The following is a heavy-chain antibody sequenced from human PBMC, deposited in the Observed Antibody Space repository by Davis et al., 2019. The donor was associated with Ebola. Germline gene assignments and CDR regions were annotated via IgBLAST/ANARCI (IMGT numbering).Heavy chain of an antibody. CDR2: IYYSGST. Sequence: SETLSLTCTVSGGSISSYYWSWIRQPPGKGLEWIGYIYYSGSTNYNPSLKSRVTISLDTSKNQFSLKLSSVTAEDTAVCYCARAAMIVEWSWFDPWGQGTLVTVSS. CDR3: ARAAMIVEWSWFDP. V-gene: IGHV4-59*01. D-gene: IGHD3-22*01. CDR1: GGSISSYY. J-gene: IGHJ5*02.